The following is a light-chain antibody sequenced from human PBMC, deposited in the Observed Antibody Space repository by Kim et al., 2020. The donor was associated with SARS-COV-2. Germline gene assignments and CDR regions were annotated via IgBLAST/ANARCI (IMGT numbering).Light chain of an antibody. J-gene: IGLJ2*01. CDR2: RDR. V-gene: IGLV3-9*01. CDR3: QVWDGTTLI. CDR1: NIGSKN. Sequence: SVALGQTARITCGGNNIGSKNVPWYQQKPGQAPVLVIYRDRNRPSGIPEQISGSNSGNTATLTISRAQAGDEADYYCQVWDGTTLIFGGGTQLTVL.